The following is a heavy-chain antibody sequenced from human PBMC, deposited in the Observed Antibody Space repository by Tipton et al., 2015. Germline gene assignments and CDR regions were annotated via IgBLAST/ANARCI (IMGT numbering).Heavy chain of an antibody. CDR1: RLNFSTHY. J-gene: IGHJ6*04. CDR3: ATHVRGATRIQMVSGIHYHYSAMDL. V-gene: IGHV3-53*01. Sequence: SLRLSCTASRLNFSTHYMSWVRQAPGKGLEWVSIIYSGGSPFYADSVNGRFTISRDNSQNTLDLQMNSLRVEDTAVYYCATHVRGATRIQMVSGIHYHYSAMDLWSKGSTVTVSS. D-gene: IGHD1-26*01. CDR2: IYSGGSP.